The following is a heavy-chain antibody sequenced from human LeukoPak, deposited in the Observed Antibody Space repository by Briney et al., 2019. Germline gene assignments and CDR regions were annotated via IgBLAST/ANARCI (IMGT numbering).Heavy chain of an antibody. V-gene: IGHV3-7*01. D-gene: IGHD5-24*01. CDR3: ANGDGFDY. CDR2: INQDGSEN. J-gene: IGHJ4*02. CDR1: GFTFSTYW. Sequence: GGSLTLSCAASGFTFSTYWMSWVRQAPGKGLEWVANINQDGSENYYADSVTGRFTISRDNAKNLLYLQRNSLRAEDTAVYYCANGDGFDYWGQGTLVSVSS.